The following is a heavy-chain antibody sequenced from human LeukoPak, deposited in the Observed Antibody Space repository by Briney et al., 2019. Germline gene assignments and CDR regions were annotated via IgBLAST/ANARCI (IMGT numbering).Heavy chain of an antibody. V-gene: IGHV3-23*01. CDR1: GFTFSSYA. J-gene: IGHJ6*02. D-gene: IGHD3-22*01. CDR3: AKDSRYYDSSSMDV. CDR2: ISGSGGST. Sequence: GGSLRLSCAASGFTFSSYAMSWVRQAPGKGLEWVSAISGSGGSTYYADSVKGRFTISRDNSKNTLYLQMNSLRAEDTAVYYCAKDSRYYDSSSMDVWGQGTTVTVSS.